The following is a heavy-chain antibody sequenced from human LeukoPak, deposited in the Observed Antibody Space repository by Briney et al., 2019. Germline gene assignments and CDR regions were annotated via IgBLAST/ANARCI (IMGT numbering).Heavy chain of an antibody. V-gene: IGHV4-39*01. CDR1: GGSISSSSYY. J-gene: IGHJ6*02. D-gene: IGHD6-13*01. CDR2: IYYSGST. CDR3: ARHLKQQLVPHYYYGMDV. Sequence: PSETLSLTCTVPGGSISSSSYYWGWSRQPPGKGLEWIGSIYYSGSTYYNPSLKSRVTISVDTSKNQFSLKLSSVTAADTAVYYCARHLKQQLVPHYYYGMDVWGQGTTVTVSS.